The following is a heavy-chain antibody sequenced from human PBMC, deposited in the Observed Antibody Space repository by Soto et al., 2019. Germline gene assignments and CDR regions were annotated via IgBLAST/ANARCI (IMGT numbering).Heavy chain of an antibody. CDR3: AKDRTYSNYHYYYYAMDV. Sequence: EVQVLESGGGLAQPGGSLRLSCAASGFAFSDYAMTWVRQAPGKGLEWVSVISGIGGDRYYADSVKGRLTISRDNSKTTLYLQMDSLRAEDTAVYYCAKDRTYSNYHYYYYAMDVWGQGTTVTVSS. CDR1: GFAFSDYA. D-gene: IGHD4-4*01. J-gene: IGHJ6*02. CDR2: ISGIGGDR. V-gene: IGHV3-23*01.